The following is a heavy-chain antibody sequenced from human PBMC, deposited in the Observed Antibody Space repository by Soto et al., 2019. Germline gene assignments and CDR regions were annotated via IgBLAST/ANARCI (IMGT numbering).Heavy chain of an antibody. V-gene: IGHV4-34*01. CDR1: GFTFSSYA. CDR3: ARVPSYGDFDY. D-gene: IGHD4-17*01. Sequence: GSLRLSCAASGFTFSSYAMSWVRQAPGKGLEWIGEINHSGSTNYNPSLKSRVTISVDTSKNQFSLKLSSVTAADTAVYYCARVPSYGDFDYWGQGTLVTVSS. J-gene: IGHJ4*02. CDR2: INHSGST.